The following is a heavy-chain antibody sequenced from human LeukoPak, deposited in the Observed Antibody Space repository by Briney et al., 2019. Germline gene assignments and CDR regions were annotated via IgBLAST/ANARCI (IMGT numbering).Heavy chain of an antibody. CDR3: ARVPSRGFGGARGVSRFDP. CDR2: INPSGGST. V-gene: IGHV1-46*01. J-gene: IGHJ5*02. D-gene: IGHD3-10*01. CDR1: GYTFTSYY. Sequence: ASVKVSCKASGYTFTSYYMHWVRQAPGQGLEWMGIINPSGGSTSYAQKFQGRVTMTRDTSTSTVYMELSSLRSEDTAVYYCARVPSRGFGGARGVSRFDPWGQGTLVTASS.